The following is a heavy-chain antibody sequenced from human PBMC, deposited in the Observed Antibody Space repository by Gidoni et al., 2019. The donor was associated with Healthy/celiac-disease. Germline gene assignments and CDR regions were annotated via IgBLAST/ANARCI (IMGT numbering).Heavy chain of an antibody. J-gene: IGHJ6*02. CDR3: ARAPLITMVRGNYYYYGMDV. V-gene: IGHV3-11*01. CDR2: ISSSGSTI. Sequence: QVQLVESGGGLVKPGGSLRLSCAASGFAFRDSYLSWFRQAPGKGLEWVSYISSSGSTIYYADSVKGRFTISRDNAKNSLYLQMNSLRAEDTAVYYCARAPLITMVRGNYYYYGMDVWGQGTTVTVSS. D-gene: IGHD3-10*01. CDR1: GFAFRDSY.